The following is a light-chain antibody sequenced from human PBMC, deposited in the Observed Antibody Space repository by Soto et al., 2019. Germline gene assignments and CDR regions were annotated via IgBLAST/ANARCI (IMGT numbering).Light chain of an antibody. CDR1: SSDVGGYNY. CDR2: EVS. V-gene: IGLV2-14*01. CDR3: SSYTSSSTPYV. Sequence: QSALTQPASVSGSPGQSITISCTGTSSDVGGYNYVSWHQQHPGKAPKLMIYEVSTRPSGVSNRFSGSKSGNTASLTISGLQAEDEADYYCSSYTSSSTPYVFGTGTKLTVL. J-gene: IGLJ1*01.